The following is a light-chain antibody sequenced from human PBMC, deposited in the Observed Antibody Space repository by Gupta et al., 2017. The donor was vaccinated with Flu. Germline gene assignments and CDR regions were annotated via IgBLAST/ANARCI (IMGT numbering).Light chain of an antibody. J-gene: IGLJ3*02. CDR3: SSYTRSNTLL. Sequence: CPGQSIAISCTGTSSDVGSDKYVFWYQRHPGKVPKLIIYEVSGRPSGVSDRFSGSKSGNTASLTISGLQAEDEADYFCSSYTRSNTLLFGGGTK. V-gene: IGLV2-14*01. CDR1: SSDVGSDKY. CDR2: EVS.